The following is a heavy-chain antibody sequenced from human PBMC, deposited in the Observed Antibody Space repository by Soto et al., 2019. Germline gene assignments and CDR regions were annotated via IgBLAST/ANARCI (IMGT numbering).Heavy chain of an antibody. CDR2: ISSGASNM. V-gene: IGHV3-48*04. CDR3: ARVPNYDFWSGYRNKEGTYGMDV. CDR1: GFTFSSHW. J-gene: IGHJ6*02. D-gene: IGHD3-3*01. Sequence: GGSLRLSCAASGFTFSSHWMSWVRQAPGKGLEWVSYISSGASNMYYADSVKGRFTISRDNAQSSLYLQMNSLRVEDTAVYYCARVPNYDFWSGYRNKEGTYGMDVWSQGTTVTVSS.